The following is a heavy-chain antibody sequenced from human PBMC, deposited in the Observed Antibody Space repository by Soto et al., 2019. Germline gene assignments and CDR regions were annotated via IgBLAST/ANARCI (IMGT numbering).Heavy chain of an antibody. CDR2: IYHSGST. CDR3: ARGGDYYGSGSYSVFDI. V-gene: IGHV4-30-2*01. CDR1: GGSISSGGYS. Sequence: PSETLSLTCAVSGGSISSGGYSWSWIRQPPGKGLEWIGNIYHSGSTYYKPSLKSRVTISVDRSKKQISLKLSSVTAADTAVYYCARGGDYYGSGSYSVFDIWGQGTMVTVSS. D-gene: IGHD3-10*01. J-gene: IGHJ3*02.